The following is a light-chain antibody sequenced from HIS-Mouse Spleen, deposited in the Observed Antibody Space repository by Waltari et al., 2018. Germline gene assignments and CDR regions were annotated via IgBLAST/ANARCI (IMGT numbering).Light chain of an antibody. CDR3: SSYTSSSFNVV. J-gene: IGLJ2*01. V-gene: IGLV2-14*03. CDR1: SSDVGGYNY. Sequence: QSALTQPASVSGSPGQSITISCTGTSSDVGGYNYVSWYQQHPGKAPKLMIYDGSNRPSWVSKRFSGSKSGNTASLTISGLQAEDEADYYCSSYTSSSFNVVFGGGTKLTVL. CDR2: DGS.